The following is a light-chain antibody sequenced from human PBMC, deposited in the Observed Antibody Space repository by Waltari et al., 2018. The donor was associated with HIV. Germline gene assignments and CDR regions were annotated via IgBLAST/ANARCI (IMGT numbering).Light chain of an antibody. J-gene: IGLJ2*01. CDR3: QTWGTGIVV. CDR2: VNSDGSH. CDR1: SGHTTYA. V-gene: IGLV4-69*01. Sequence: QLVLTQSPSASASLRASVRLTCTLSSGHTTYAIAWHQQQPEKGPRFLMKVNSDGSHTRGDGIPDRYPGSSSGAQRYLTITSLQTAEEADYYCQTWGTGIVVFGGGNKLTVL.